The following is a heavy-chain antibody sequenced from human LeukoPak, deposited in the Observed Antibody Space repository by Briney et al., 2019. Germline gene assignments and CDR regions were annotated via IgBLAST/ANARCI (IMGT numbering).Heavy chain of an antibody. D-gene: IGHD2-2*01. V-gene: IGHV4-59*01. Sequence: SETLSLTCTVSGGSISDYYWSWIRQPPGEGREWIGYIYYSGSTTYNPSLKSRVTMSVDTSKNQFSLKLSSVTAADTAVYYCARGDFCSSTSCYLRPMDVWGTGTTVTVSS. CDR3: ARGDFCSSTSCYLRPMDV. J-gene: IGHJ6*03. CDR1: GGSISDYY. CDR2: IYYSGST.